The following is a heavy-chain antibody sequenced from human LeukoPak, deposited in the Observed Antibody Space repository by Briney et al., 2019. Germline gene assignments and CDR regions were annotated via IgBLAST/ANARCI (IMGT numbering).Heavy chain of an antibody. CDR2: INTDGTVT. CDR1: GFTFSKYW. V-gene: IGHV3-74*01. D-gene: IGHD6-19*01. CDR3: ATKQWLAPPPDS. J-gene: IGHJ4*02. Sequence: GGSLRLSCAASGFTFSKYWLLCVRQAPGKGLESVSRINTDGTVTTYADSVKGRFTVSRDNADNTMFLQMNSVRDEDTAVYYCATKQWLAPPPDSWGQGTPVTVSS.